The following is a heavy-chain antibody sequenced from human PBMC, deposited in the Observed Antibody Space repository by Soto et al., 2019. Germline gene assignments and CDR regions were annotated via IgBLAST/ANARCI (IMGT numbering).Heavy chain of an antibody. Sequence: PGGSLRLSCAASGFTFSSYAMHWVRQAPGKGLEWVAVISYDGSNKYYADSVKGRFTISRDNSKNTLYLQMNSLRAEDTAVYYWARGGSYGKIDVFDIWGKGTMVTVSS. CDR3: ARGGSYGKIDVFDI. CDR1: GFTFSSYA. V-gene: IGHV3-30-3*01. CDR2: ISYDGSNK. D-gene: IGHD5-18*01. J-gene: IGHJ3*02.